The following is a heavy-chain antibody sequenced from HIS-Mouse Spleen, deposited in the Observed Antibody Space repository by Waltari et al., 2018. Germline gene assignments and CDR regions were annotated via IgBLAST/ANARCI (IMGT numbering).Heavy chain of an antibody. CDR3: AKASSGWLDY. V-gene: IGHV3-30*18. J-gene: IGHJ4*02. Sequence: QVQLVESGGGVVQPGRSLRLSCAASGFTFSSYGMHWVRQAPGKGLGWVAVISNEGSNKYYADSVKGRFTISRDNSKNTLYLQMNSLRAEDTAVYYCAKASSGWLDYWGQGTLVTVSS. CDR1: GFTFSSYG. D-gene: IGHD6-19*01. CDR2: ISNEGSNK.